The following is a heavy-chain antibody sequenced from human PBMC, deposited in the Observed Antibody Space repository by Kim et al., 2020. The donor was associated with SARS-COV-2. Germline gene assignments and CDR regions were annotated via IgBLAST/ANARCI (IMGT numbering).Heavy chain of an antibody. Sequence: TKSSQKFQDRVTIPRDTSASTAYMELSSLRSEDTAVYYCASSIAVAFFDYWGQGTLVTVSS. CDR2: T. J-gene: IGHJ4*02. CDR3: ASSIAVAFFDY. D-gene: IGHD6-19*01. V-gene: IGHV1-3*01.